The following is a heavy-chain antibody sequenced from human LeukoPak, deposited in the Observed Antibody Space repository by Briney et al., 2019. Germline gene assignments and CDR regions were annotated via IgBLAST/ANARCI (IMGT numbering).Heavy chain of an antibody. J-gene: IGHJ4*02. CDR2: IYSGGNT. D-gene: IGHD3-10*01. Sequence: PGGSLRLSCTVSGFTVSSNSMSWVRQAPGKGLEWVSFIYSGGNTHYSDSVKGRFTISRDNAKNSLYLQMNSLRAADTAVYYCARDLWFGEYQAGYWGQGTLVTVSS. V-gene: IGHV3-53*01. CDR3: ARDLWFGEYQAGY. CDR1: GFTVSSNS.